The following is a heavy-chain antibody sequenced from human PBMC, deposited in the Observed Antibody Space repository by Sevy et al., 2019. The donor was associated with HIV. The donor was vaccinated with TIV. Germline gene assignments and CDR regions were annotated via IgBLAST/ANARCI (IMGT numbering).Heavy chain of an antibody. Sequence: GGSLRLSCAASGFTFSSNWMNWVRQAPGKGLEWVANIKQDGSEKYYVDSVEGRFTISRDNAKNSLNLELNSLRAEDTAVYYCATGGYYKYNWLGSWGQGTLVTVSS. CDR2: IKQDGSEK. V-gene: IGHV3-7*01. J-gene: IGHJ5*01. CDR3: ATGGYYKYNWLGS. CDR1: GFTFSSNW. D-gene: IGHD3-9*01.